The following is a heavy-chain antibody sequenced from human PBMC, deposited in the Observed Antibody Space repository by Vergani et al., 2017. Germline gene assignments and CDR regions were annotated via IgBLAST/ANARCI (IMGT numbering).Heavy chain of an antibody. CDR1: GGSISSSSYY. D-gene: IGHD5-12*01. V-gene: IGHV4-39*01. Sequence: QLQLQESGPGLVKPSETLSLTCTVSGGSISSSSYYWGWIRQPPGKGLEWIGSIYYSGSTYYNPSLKSRVTISVDTSKNQFSLKLSSVTAADTAVYYCAEHGGGGGCSGYDCPIDYWGQGTLVTVSS. CDR2: IYYSGST. CDR3: AEHGGGGGCSGYDCPIDY. J-gene: IGHJ4*02.